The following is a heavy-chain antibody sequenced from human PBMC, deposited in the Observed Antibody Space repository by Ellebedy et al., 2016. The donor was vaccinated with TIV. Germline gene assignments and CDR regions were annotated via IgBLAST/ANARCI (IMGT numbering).Heavy chain of an antibody. J-gene: IGHJ2*01. CDR3: ARLRHYGGDSVWCFEL. CDR1: ADSMSNYY. V-gene: IGHV4-59*08. CDR2: IYYSGST. Sequence: MPSETLSLTCTVSADSMSNYYWSWLRQPPGEPLEWTGYIYYSGSTNYNPSLKSRVTISLDTSKNQFSLRLTSVTAADTAVYYCARLRHYGGDSVWCFELWGRGTLVTVSS. D-gene: IGHD4-23*01.